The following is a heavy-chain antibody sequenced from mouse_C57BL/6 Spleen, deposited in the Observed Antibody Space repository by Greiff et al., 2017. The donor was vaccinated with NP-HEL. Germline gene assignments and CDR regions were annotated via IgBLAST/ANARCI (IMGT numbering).Heavy chain of an antibody. CDR2: INPGSGGT. Sequence: VQLQQSGAELVRPGTSVKVSCKASGYAFTNYLIEWVKQRPGQGLEWIGVINPGSGGTNYNEKFKGKATLTADKSSSTAYMQLSSLTSEDSAVYFCARGDLGLMDYWGQGTSVTVSS. V-gene: IGHV1-54*01. CDR3: ARGDLGLMDY. CDR1: GYAFTNYL. J-gene: IGHJ4*01. D-gene: IGHD3-3*01.